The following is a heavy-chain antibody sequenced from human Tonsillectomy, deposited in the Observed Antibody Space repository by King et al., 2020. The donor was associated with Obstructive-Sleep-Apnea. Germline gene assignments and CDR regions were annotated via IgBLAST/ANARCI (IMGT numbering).Heavy chain of an antibody. Sequence: QLQESGPGLVKPSGTLSLTCAVSGGSISSNNWWRWVRPPPGKGLEWIGEIYHSGSTNYNPSLKSRVTMSVDKSKNQFSLKLSSVTAADTAGYFCARAAYYDFWSGYPQHYYFDYWGQGTLVTVSS. CDR3: ARAAYYDFWSGYPQHYYFDY. D-gene: IGHD3-3*01. CDR2: IYHSGST. CDR1: GGSISSNNW. V-gene: IGHV4-4*02. J-gene: IGHJ4*02.